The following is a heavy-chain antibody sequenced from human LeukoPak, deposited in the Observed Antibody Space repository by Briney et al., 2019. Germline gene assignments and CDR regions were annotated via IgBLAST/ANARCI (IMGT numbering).Heavy chain of an antibody. CDR2: ISSSSSYI. CDR1: GFTFSSYS. J-gene: IGHJ4*02. D-gene: IGHD6-13*01. V-gene: IGHV3-21*01. CDR3: ARSSISSWYLIDY. Sequence: GGSLRLSCAASGFTFSSYSMNWVRQAPGKGLEWVSSISSSSSYIYYADSVKGRFTISRDNAKNSLYLQMNSLRAEDTAVYYCARSSISSWYLIDYWGQGTLVTVSS.